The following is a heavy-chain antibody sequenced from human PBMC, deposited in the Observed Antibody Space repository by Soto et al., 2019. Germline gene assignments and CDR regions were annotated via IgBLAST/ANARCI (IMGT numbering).Heavy chain of an antibody. D-gene: IGHD4-17*01. Sequence: EVQLLESGGGLVQPGGSLRLSCAASGFTFSSYAMRWVRQAPGKGLEWVSAISGSGGSTYYADSVKGRFTISRDNSKHTLYLQMNSLRAEDTAVYYCAIVLSQVYGDYVVYWGQGNLVTVSS. CDR2: ISGSGGST. J-gene: IGHJ4*02. CDR1: GFTFSSYA. V-gene: IGHV3-23*01. CDR3: AIVLSQVYGDYVVY.